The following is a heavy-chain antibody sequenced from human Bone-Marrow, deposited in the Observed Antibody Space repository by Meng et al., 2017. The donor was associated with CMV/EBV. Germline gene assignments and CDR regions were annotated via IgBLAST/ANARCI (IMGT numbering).Heavy chain of an antibody. CDR1: GRCVRRECHV. D-gene: IGHD5-18*01. V-gene: IGHV4-39*07. CDR2: IYYSRGT. J-gene: IGHJ4*02. Sequence: HLRLNEWGPVLVVRCDALSPPDTCSGRCVRRECHVWPLNPPPTEKGLEWIRSIYYSRGTYYNPSPKTRATISVDTSKSEFSLKLSSVTAADTALYYCATLSGYSYVDYWGQGTLVTVSS. CDR3: ATLSGYSYVDY.